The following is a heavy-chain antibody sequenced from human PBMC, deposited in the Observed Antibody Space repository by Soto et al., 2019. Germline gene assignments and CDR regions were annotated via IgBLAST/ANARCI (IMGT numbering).Heavy chain of an antibody. D-gene: IGHD2-2*01. J-gene: IGHJ6*03. CDR1: GDSVSSNSAA. V-gene: IGHV6-1*01. CDR3: ARAILVVPAATKDIYYYYYYMDV. CDR2: TYYRSKWYN. Sequence: PSQTLSLTCAISGDSVSSNSAAWNWIRQSPSRGLEWLGRTYYRSKWYNDYAVSVKSRITINPDTSKNQFSLQLNSVTPEDTAVYYCARAILVVPAATKDIYYYYYYMDVWGKGTPVTVSS.